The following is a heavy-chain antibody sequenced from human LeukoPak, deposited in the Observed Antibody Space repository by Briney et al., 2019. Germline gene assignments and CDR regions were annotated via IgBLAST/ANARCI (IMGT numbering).Heavy chain of an antibody. Sequence: ASVKVSCKASGGTFSSYAISWVRQAPGQGLEWIGGIIPIFGTANYAQKFQGRVTITADKSTSTAYMELSSLRSEDTAVYYCARDRVGRGWFDPWGQGTLVTVSS. D-gene: IGHD1-26*01. CDR2: IIPIFGTA. CDR3: ARDRVGRGWFDP. CDR1: GGTFSSYA. J-gene: IGHJ5*02. V-gene: IGHV1-69*06.